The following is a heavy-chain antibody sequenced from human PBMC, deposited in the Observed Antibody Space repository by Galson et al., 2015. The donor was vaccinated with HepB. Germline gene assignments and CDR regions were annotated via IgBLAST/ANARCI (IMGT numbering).Heavy chain of an antibody. V-gene: IGHV3-53*01. CDR2: IYSGGST. D-gene: IGHD3-3*01. CDR3: ARAIRYYDFWRDGWYYFDY. Sequence: SLRLSCAASGFTVSSNYMSWVRQAPGKGLEWVSVIYSGGSTYYADSVKGRFTISRDNSKNTLYLQMNSLRAEDTAVYYCARAIRYYDFWRDGWYYFDYWGQGTLVTVSS. CDR1: GFTVSSNY. J-gene: IGHJ4*02.